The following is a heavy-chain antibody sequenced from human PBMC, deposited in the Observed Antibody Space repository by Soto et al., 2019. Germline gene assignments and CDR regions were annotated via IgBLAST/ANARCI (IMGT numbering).Heavy chain of an antibody. CDR2: ISCSGSDI. Sequence: KAGGSLRLSCAASGFTFCYYYMSWVRQAPGKGLEWVSYISCSGSDIYYADSVKGRFTISRDNAKNSLYLQMNSLRAEDTAVYYWASEVRGTITMDVWGQGTRVTVS. CDR3: ASEVRGTITMDV. V-gene: IGHV3-11*01. J-gene: IGHJ6*02. CDR1: GFTFCYYY. D-gene: IGHD3-10*01.